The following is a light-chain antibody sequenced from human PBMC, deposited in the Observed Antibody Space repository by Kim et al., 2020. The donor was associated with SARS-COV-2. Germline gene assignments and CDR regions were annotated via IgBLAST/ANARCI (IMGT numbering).Light chain of an antibody. Sequence: GHRVTIYGSGSSTNIGSNTVNGYQQLPGTAPNLLIYSNNQRPSGVPDRCSGSKSGTSASLAISGLQSEDEADYYCAAWDDSLNGYVFGTGTKVTVL. CDR3: AAWDDSLNGYV. CDR1: STNIGSNT. CDR2: SNN. J-gene: IGLJ1*01. V-gene: IGLV1-44*01.